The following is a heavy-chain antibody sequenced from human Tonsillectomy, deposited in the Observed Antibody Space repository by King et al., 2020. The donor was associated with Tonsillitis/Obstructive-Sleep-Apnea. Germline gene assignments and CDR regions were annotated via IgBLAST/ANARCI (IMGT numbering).Heavy chain of an antibody. J-gene: IGHJ4*02. CDR2: IYYSGSA. CDR1: GGSISSSSYY. V-gene: IGHV4-39*01. CDR3: ARQSIYYFDY. Sequence: QLQESGPGLVKPSETLSLTCTVSGGSISSSSYYWGWIRQPPGKGLEWIGSIYYSGSAYYNPPLKSRVTISVETSKNQFSLKPSSVTAADTAVYYCARQSIYYFDYWGQGALVTVSS. D-gene: IGHD2/OR15-2a*01.